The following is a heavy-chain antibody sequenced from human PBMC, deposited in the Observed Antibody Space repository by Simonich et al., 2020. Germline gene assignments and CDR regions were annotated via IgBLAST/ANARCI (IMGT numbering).Heavy chain of an antibody. CDR2: NSAYNGKK. D-gene: IGHD6-13*01. V-gene: IGHV1-18*01. J-gene: IGHJ4*02. Sequence: QVQLVQSGAEVKKPGASVKVSCKASGYTFTSYGISWVRQVPGQGLEWMGGNSAYNGKKNYAQKRQGRVTMTTETSTSTAYMELRSLRSDDTAVYYCARDQGGRAAAATDYWGQGTLVTVSS. CDR3: ARDQGGRAAAATDY. CDR1: GYTFTSYG.